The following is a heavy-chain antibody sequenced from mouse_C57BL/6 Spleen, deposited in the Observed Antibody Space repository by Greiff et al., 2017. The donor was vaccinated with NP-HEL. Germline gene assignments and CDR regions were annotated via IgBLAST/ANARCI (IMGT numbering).Heavy chain of an antibody. J-gene: IGHJ4*01. CDR2: IDPSDSYT. CDR1: GYTFTSYW. V-gene: IGHV1-59*01. D-gene: IGHD6-2*01. CDR3: AREGLYYAMDY. Sequence: VQLQQPGAELVRPGTSVKLSCKASGYTFTSYWMHWVKQRPGQGLEWIGVIDPSDSYTNYNQKFKGKATLTVDTSSSPAYMQLSSLTSEDSAVYYCAREGLYYAMDYWGQGTSVTVSS.